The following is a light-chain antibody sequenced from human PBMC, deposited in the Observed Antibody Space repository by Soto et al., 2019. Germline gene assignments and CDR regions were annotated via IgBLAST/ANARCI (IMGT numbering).Light chain of an antibody. CDR3: QQYDKWPLT. V-gene: IGKV3-15*01. CDR2: GAS. CDR1: QSVSSK. J-gene: IGKJ4*01. Sequence: EIVMTQSPATLSVSPGERATLSCRASQSVSSKLAWYQQKVGQAPRLLIYGASTRAAGIPAGFSGSGSGTEFTLTISSLQSEDFEVYYCQQYDKWPLTFGGGAKVEIK.